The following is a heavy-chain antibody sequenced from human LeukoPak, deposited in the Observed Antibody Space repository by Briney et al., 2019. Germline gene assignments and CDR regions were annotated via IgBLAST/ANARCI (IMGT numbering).Heavy chain of an antibody. CDR3: ERSPATSWSNFDY. V-gene: IGHV4-34*01. CDR2: IHHSGST. J-gene: IGHJ4*02. D-gene: IGHD2-2*01. CDR1: VDSFSDHY. Sequence: SETLSLTCAVYVDSFSDHYWTWIRQPPGKGLEWIGEIHHSGSTNYRLSLKSRVSISVDRSKNQFSLKLTSVTAADTAVYYCERSPATSWSNFDYWGQGTLVTVSS.